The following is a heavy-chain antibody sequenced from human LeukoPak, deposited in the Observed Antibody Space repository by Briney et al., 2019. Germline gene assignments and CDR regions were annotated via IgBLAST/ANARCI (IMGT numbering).Heavy chain of an antibody. CDR2: IIPIFGTA. D-gene: IGHD2-8*01. CDR3: AREGYCTNGVCLGEFFDL. Sequence: SVKVSCKASGGTFSGYAISWVRQAPGQGLEWMGGIIPIFGTANYAQKFQGRVTITTDESTSTAYMELSSLRSEDTAVYYCAREGYCTNGVCLGEFFDLWGRGTLVTVSS. CDR1: GGTFSGYA. V-gene: IGHV1-69*05. J-gene: IGHJ2*01.